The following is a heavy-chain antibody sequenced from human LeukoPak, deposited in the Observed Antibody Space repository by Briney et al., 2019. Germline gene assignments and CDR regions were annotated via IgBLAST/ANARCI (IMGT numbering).Heavy chain of an antibody. CDR1: GFTFSSYW. CDR3: AKGEKQLTFIRGYTFNI. V-gene: IGHV3-7*01. J-gene: IGHJ3*02. Sequence: GGSLRLSCAASGFTFSSYWMSWVRQAPGKGLEWVANIKQDGSEKYYVDSVKGRFTISRDNSKNTLYLHMNRLRAEDTAVYYCAKGEKQLTFIRGYTFNIWGQGTMVTVSS. D-gene: IGHD3-10*01. CDR2: IKQDGSEK.